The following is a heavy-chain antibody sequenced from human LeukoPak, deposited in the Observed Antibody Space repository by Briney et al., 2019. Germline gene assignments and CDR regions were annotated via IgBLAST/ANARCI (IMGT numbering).Heavy chain of an antibody. CDR2: IYTSGST. Sequence: PSETLSLTCTVSGGSISSGSYYWSWIRQPAGKGLEWIGRIYTSGSTNYNPSLKSRVTISVDTSKNQFSLKLSSVTAADTAVYYCARDYTGGYYYYYMDVWGKGTTVTVSS. V-gene: IGHV4-61*02. CDR1: GGSISSGSYY. J-gene: IGHJ6*03. CDR3: ARDYTGGYYYYYMDV. D-gene: IGHD7-27*01.